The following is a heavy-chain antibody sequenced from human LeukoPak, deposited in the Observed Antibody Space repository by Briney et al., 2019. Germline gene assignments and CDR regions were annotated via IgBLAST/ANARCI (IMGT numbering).Heavy chain of an antibody. CDR2: IYYSGST. V-gene: IGHV4-39*07. J-gene: IGHJ4*01. Sequence: SETLSLTCTVSGGSISSSSYYWGWIRQPPGKGLEWIGSIYYSGSTYYNPSLKSRVTISVDTSKNQFSLKLSSVTAADTAVYYCARDRGGSYLDLGVYYFDYWGQGTLVTVSS. CDR1: GGSISSSSYY. CDR3: ARDRGGSYLDLGVYYFDY. D-gene: IGHD1-26*01.